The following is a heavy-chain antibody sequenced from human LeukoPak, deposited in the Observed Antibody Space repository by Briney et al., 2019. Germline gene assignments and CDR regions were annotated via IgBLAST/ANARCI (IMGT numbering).Heavy chain of an antibody. V-gene: IGHV3-30*02. Sequence: GGSLRLSCAASGFTLSSYGMHWVRQAPGKGLEWVAFIRYDGSNKYYADSVKGRFTISRDNSKNTLYLQMNSLRAEDTAVYYCAKDRERWLQSYFDYWGQGTLVTVSS. J-gene: IGHJ4*02. CDR2: IRYDGSNK. CDR3: AKDRERWLQSYFDY. CDR1: GFTLSSYG. D-gene: IGHD5-24*01.